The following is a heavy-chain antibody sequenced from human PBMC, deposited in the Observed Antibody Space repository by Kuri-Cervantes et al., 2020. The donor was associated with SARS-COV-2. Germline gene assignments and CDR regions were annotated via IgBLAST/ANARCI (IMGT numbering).Heavy chain of an antibody. D-gene: IGHD3-22*01. CDR2: IDNAASNT. CDR1: GLTFSTFA. Sequence: GEPLKISCAASGLTFSTFAMGWVRQAPGKGLEWVSFIDNAASNTYYADFVKGRFTISRDSSTNMVSLQMNSLRGDDTAVYYCAKDLYESGGYTWAYWGQGTRVTVSS. J-gene: IGHJ4*02. CDR3: AKDLYESGGYTWAY. V-gene: IGHV3-23*03.